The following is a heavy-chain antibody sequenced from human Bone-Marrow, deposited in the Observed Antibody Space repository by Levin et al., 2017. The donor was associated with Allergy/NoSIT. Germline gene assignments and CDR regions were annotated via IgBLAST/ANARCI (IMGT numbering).Heavy chain of an antibody. CDR3: AKGDWNDAFDI. V-gene: IGHV4-30-2*01. CDR1: GGSLSSGGHS. D-gene: IGHD1-1*01. Sequence: PSETLSLTCDVSGGSLSSGGHSWTWIRQPPGKGLEWLGYIYHTGGTYYSPSLKSRLTLSVDRFKNQFSLSLSSVTAADTAMYYCAKGDWNDAFDIWGQGTMVTVSS. CDR2: IYHTGGT. J-gene: IGHJ3*02.